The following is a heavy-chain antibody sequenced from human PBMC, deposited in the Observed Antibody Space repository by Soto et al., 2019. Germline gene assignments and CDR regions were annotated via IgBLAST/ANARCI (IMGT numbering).Heavy chain of an antibody. CDR1: GGTFSSYA. CDR3: ARVHTLYCSGGSCYLGSFDY. Sequence: QVQLVQSGAEVKKPGSSVKVSCKASGGTFSSYAISWVLQAPGQGLEWMGGIIPIFGTANYAQKFQGRVTITADESTITAYMELSSLRSEDTAVYYCARVHTLYCSGGSCYLGSFDYWGQGTLVTVSS. V-gene: IGHV1-69*01. J-gene: IGHJ4*02. D-gene: IGHD2-15*01. CDR2: IIPIFGTA.